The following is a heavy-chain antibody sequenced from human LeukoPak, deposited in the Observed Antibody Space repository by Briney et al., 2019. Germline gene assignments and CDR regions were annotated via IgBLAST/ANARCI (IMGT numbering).Heavy chain of an antibody. CDR1: GGTFSSYA. D-gene: IGHD2-15*01. Sequence: ASVKVSCKASGGTFSSYAISWVRQAPGQRLEWMGWINAGNGNTKYSQNFQGRVTMSRDTSASTVYMELSSLRSEDTAVYYCAKETFYSSYYFDFWGQGTLVTVSS. CDR2: INAGNGNT. J-gene: IGHJ4*02. V-gene: IGHV1-3*01. CDR3: AKETFYSSYYFDF.